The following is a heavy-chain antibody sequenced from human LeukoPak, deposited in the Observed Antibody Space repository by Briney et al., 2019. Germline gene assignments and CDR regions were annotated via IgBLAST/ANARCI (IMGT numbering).Heavy chain of an antibody. CDR1: GGTFSSYA. J-gene: IGHJ4*02. V-gene: IGHV7-4-1*02. CDR2: INTNTGNP. Sequence: ASVKVSCKASGGTFSSYAMNWVRQAPGQGLEWMGWINTNTGNPTYAQGFTGRFVFSLDTSVSTAYLQISSLKAEDTAVYYCARLLSGWLYYFDYWGQGTLVTVSS. D-gene: IGHD6-19*01. CDR3: ARLLSGWLYYFDY.